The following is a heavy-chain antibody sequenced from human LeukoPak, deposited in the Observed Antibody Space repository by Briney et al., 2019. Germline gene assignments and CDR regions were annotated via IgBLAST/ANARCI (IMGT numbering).Heavy chain of an antibody. J-gene: IGHJ4*02. V-gene: IGHV4-39*07. D-gene: IGHD6-19*01. CDR1: GGSISSSNYY. CDR2: IYSSGST. CDR3: ARGTLYSGWSYYLDY. Sequence: PSETLSLTCSVSGGSISSSNYYWDWIRQSPGKGLEWIGSIYSSGSTYYNPSLKSRVTLSVDTSNNLFSLRLNSVTAADTAVYYCARGTLYSGWSYYLDYWGQGTLVTVSS.